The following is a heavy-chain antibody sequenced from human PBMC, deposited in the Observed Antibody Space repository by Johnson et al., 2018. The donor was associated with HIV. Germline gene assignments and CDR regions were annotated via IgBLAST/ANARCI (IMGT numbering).Heavy chain of an antibody. CDR3: ARVMSSGYFFDAFEI. J-gene: IGHJ3*02. V-gene: IGHV3-20*04. CDR2: IKWNGGSA. Sequence: VQLVESGGGVVQPGGSLRLSCAASGFTFDDYGMNWVRQVPGKGLEWVSGIKWNGGSAGYADSVKGRFTIYRDNAKNSLYLQMGSLRAEDTALYYCARVMSSGYFFDAFEIWGQGTMVTVSS. D-gene: IGHD3-22*01. CDR1: GFTFDDYG.